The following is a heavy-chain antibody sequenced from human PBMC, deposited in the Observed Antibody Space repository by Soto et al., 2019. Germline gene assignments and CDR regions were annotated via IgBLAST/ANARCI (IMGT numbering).Heavy chain of an antibody. CDR2: IYYSGST. CDR1: GGSISSSSYY. V-gene: IGHV4-39*01. D-gene: IGHD1-26*01. CDR3: ARQVVGAITKFDY. J-gene: IGHJ4*02. Sequence: QLQLQESGPGLVKPSETLSLTCTVSGGSISSSSYYWGWIRQPPGKGLEWIGSIYYSGSTYYNPSLKSRVTISVDTSKNQFSLKLSSVTAADTAVYYCARQVVGAITKFDYWGQGTLVTVSS.